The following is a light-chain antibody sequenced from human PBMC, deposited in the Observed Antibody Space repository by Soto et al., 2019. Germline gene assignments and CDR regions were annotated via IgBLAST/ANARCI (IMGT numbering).Light chain of an antibody. Sequence: QSVVTQPPSVSGAPGQTITISCTGSSSSIGAGYDVHWYQQLPGRAPKLLIYGNNNRPSGVPDRFSGSKSGTSVSLAITGLRGKDEADSHCQSYDSSLTNAVFGGGTKLTVL. CDR3: QSYDSSLTNAV. CDR1: SSSIGAGYD. V-gene: IGLV1-40*01. J-gene: IGLJ2*01. CDR2: GNN.